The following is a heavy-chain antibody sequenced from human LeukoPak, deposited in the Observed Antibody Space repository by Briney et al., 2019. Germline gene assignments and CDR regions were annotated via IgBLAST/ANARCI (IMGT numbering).Heavy chain of an antibody. J-gene: IGHJ6*02. CDR2: FDPEDGET. V-gene: IGHV1-24*01. D-gene: IGHD3-22*01. CDR1: GYTLTELS. CDR3: ATDRRYDSSGYYYYYGMDV. Sequence: VASVKVSCKVSGYTLTELSMHWVRQAPGKGLEWMGGFDPEDGETIYAQKFQGRVTMTEDTSTDTAYMELSSLRSEDTAVYYCATDRRYDSSGYYYYYGMDVWGQGTTVTVSS.